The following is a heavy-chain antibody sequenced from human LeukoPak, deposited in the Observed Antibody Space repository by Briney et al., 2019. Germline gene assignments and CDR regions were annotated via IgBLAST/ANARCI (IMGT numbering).Heavy chain of an antibody. CDR1: GDSISSSNSY. J-gene: IGHJ4*02. CDR2: IYYSGST. CDR3: AREGSRDFWSGPVYYFDY. Sequence: SETLSLTCTVSGDSISSSNSYWGWIRQPPGKGLEWIGSIYYSGSTYYNPSLKSRVTISIDTSKNQLSLRLSSVTAADTAVYYCAREGSRDFWSGPVYYFDYWGQGTLVTVSS. D-gene: IGHD3-3*01. V-gene: IGHV4-39*07.